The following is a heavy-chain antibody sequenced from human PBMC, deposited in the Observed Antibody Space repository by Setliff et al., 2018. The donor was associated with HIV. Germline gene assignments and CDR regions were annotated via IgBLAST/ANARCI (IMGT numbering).Heavy chain of an antibody. CDR1: GGSISSSHDF. Sequence: SETLSLTCSVSGGSISSSHDFWNWIRQPPGKGLEWIGYIYYTGSTNYNPSLRGRVTISVDTSKKQFSLKLSSVTAADTAVYYCARDLVAAFDIWGQGTMVTVSS. CDR3: ARDLVAAFDI. J-gene: IGHJ3*02. CDR2: IYYTGST. V-gene: IGHV4-61*01.